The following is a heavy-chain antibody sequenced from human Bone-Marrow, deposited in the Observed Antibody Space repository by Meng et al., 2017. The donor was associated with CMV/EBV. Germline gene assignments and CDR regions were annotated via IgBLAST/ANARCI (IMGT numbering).Heavy chain of an antibody. V-gene: IGHV4-39*07. CDR1: GGSISSSSYY. Sequence: LSCTFSGGSISSSSYYWGWIRQPPGKGLEWIGSIYYSGSTYYNPSLKSRVTISVDTSKNQFSLKLSSVTAADTAVYYCARGTTIFGVALIGYWGQGTLVTVSS. CDR2: IYYSGST. CDR3: ARGTTIFGVALIGY. J-gene: IGHJ4*02. D-gene: IGHD3-3*01.